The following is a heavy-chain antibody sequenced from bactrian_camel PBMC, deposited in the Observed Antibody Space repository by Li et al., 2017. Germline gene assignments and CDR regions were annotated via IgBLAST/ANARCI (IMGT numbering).Heavy chain of an antibody. CDR1: GITKNAYC. D-gene: IGHD3*01. V-gene: IGHV3S6*01. Sequence: HVQLVESGGGSVHPGGSLKLSCAASGITKNAYCMVRFRQTPENERTGVAGIYSSGETYYADSVKGRFHVSFDKAKKTLTLQMNNLTREDTAMYYCATARYCQLKRPENVDSWGQGTQVTVS. CDR3: ATARYCQLKRPENVDS. CDR2: IYSSGET. J-gene: IGHJ6*01.